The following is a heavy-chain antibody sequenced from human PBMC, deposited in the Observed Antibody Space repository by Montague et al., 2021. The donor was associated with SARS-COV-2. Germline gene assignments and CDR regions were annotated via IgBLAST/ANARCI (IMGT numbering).Heavy chain of an antibody. D-gene: IGHD3-10*01. CDR3: ARGGWGAPGTGRLFDY. CDR2: CCYRLKWYN. V-gene: IGHV6-1*01. J-gene: IGHJ4*02. Sequence: CAISGDSDGGMGLARSSVGHTSSIQFQLQRMCCYRLKWYNDYAVSVKSRITTNPDTSKNQFSLQLNSVTPEDTAVYYCARGGWGAPGTGRLFDYWGQGTLGTVSS. CDR1: GDSDGGMGLA.